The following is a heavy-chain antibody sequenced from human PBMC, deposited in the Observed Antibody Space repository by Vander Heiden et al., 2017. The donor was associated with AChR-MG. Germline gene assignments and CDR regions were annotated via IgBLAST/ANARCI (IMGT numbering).Heavy chain of an antibody. V-gene: IGHV3-23*01. CDR1: GFTFGRSA. CDR2: ISVSGGVT. J-gene: IGHJ4*02. CDR3: AKAVGGVVISTIDS. D-gene: IGHD3-22*01. Sequence: EVQLLESGGGLVQPGGSLRLSCVASGFTFGRSALGWVRQAPGKGLEWVSSISVSGGVTYYADFVEGRFTISRDSSENTLHLQMNRLRAEDTAIYFCAKAVGGVVISTIDSWGQGTLVIVSS.